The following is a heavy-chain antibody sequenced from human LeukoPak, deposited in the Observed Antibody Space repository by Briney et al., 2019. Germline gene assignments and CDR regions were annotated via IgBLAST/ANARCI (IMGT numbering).Heavy chain of an antibody. CDR3: ASLSSVTTTFDS. Sequence: GGSLRLSCAASGLTLSNYWMHWVRQAPGKGLVWHSRIDRDGSTTNYADSVKGRFTIYRDNAKNTLYLQMNSLRAEDTAVYYCASLSSVTTTFDSWGQGTLVTVSS. CDR1: GLTLSNYW. D-gene: IGHD4-17*01. V-gene: IGHV3-74*01. J-gene: IGHJ4*02. CDR2: IDRDGSTT.